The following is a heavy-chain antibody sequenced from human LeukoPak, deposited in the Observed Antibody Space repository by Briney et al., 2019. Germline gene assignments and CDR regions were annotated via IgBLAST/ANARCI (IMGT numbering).Heavy chain of an antibody. Sequence: GGSLRLSCAASGFTFSSYEMNWVRQAPGKGLEWVSYISSSGSTIYYADSVEGRFTISRDNAKNSLYLQMNSLRAEDTAVYYCARAYYYDSSGHDYWGQGTLVTVSS. CDR2: ISSSGSTI. CDR1: GFTFSSYE. CDR3: ARAYYYDSSGHDY. J-gene: IGHJ4*02. V-gene: IGHV3-48*03. D-gene: IGHD3-22*01.